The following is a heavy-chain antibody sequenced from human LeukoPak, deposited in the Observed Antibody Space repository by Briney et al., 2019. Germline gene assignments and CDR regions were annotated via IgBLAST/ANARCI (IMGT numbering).Heavy chain of an antibody. CDR1: GFTFSSYA. J-gene: IGHJ6*04. V-gene: IGHV3-23*01. D-gene: IGHD3-10*02. CDR3: AELGITMIGGV. CDR2: ISGSGGNT. Sequence: GGSLRLSCATSGFTFSSYAMSWVRQAPGKGLEWVSSISGSGGNTYYADSVKGRFTISRDNAKNSLYLQMNSLRAEDTAVYYCAELGITMIGGVWGKGTTVTISS.